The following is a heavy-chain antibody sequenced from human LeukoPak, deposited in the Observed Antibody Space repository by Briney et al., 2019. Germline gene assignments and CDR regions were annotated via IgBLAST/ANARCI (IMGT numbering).Heavy chain of an antibody. CDR2: IYHSGST. Sequence: SQTLSLTCAVSGGSISSGGYSWSWIRQPPGKGLEWIGYIYHSGSTYYNPSLKSRVTISVDRSKNQFSLKLSSVTAADTAVFYWASAEVRAAAAPGWFDPWGQETLVTVSS. CDR1: GGSISSGGYS. CDR3: ASAEVRAAAAPGWFDP. D-gene: IGHD6-13*01. J-gene: IGHJ5*02. V-gene: IGHV4-30-2*01.